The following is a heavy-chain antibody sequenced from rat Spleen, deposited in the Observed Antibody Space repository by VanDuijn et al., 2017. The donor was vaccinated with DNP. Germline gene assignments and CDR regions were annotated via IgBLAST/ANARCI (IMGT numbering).Heavy chain of an antibody. V-gene: IGHV5-22*01. D-gene: IGHD1-4*01. CDR1: GFHFSNSY. CDR3: ARQGPGITTRYFDY. CDR2: ISYDGGST. Sequence: EVQLVESGGDLGQPGRSLKLSRAASGFHFSNSYMAWVPPAPTKGLEWVAYISYDGGSTYYGDSVKGRFTISRDNAKSTLYLQMNSLRSEDMATYYCARQGPGITTRYFDYWGQGVMVTVSS. J-gene: IGHJ2*01.